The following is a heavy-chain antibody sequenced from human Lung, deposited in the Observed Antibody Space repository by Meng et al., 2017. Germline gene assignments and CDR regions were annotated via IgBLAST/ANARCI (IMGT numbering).Heavy chain of an antibody. CDR3: VRRTYSSGWYFDY. CDR2: IIDSGST. CDR1: GGSFSGYY. Sequence: QVHLPQVGAGLLKPSETLSLTCAVYGGSFSGYYWSWIRQPPGKGLEWIGEIIDSGSTNYNPSLKSRVTISVDTSKNQFSLRVTSVTAADRAVYYCVRRTYSSGWYFDYWGQGTLVTVSS. J-gene: IGHJ4*02. D-gene: IGHD6-19*01. V-gene: IGHV4-34*02.